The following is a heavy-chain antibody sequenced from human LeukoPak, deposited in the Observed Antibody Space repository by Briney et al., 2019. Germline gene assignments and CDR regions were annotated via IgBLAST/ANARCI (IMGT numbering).Heavy chain of an antibody. CDR1: GFTFSSYS. CDR2: ISSSSSYI. CDR3: ASASWDITGRTTDAFDI. J-gene: IGHJ3*02. D-gene: IGHD1-20*01. V-gene: IGHV3-21*01. Sequence: GGSLRLSCGASGFTFSSYSMNWVRQAPGKGLEWVSSISSSSSYIYYADSVKGRFTISRDNAKNSLYLQMNSLRAEDTAVYYCASASWDITGRTTDAFDIWGQGTMVTVSS.